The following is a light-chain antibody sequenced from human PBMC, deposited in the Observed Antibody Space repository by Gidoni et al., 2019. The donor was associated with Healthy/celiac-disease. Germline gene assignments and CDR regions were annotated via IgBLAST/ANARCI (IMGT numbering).Light chain of an antibody. CDR2: GNN. J-gene: IGLJ2*01. CDR3: QSYDSSLSGSRV. V-gene: IGLV1-40*01. Sequence: QSALTQPPPVSGPPGQRVTISCTGSSSNIRAGYDVHCYQQPPGTAPKLLIYGNNTRPSGVPDRFSGSKSGTSASLAITGLQAEDEADYYCQSYDSSLSGSRVFGGGTKLTVL. CDR1: SSNIRAGYD.